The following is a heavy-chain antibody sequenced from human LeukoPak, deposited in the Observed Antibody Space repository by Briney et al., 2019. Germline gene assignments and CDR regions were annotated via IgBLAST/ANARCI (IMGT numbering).Heavy chain of an antibody. D-gene: IGHD6-6*01. CDR3: AKLAYSSSSGVDY. CDR1: GFTFSTYG. Sequence: GGSLRLSCAASGFTFSTYGMHWVRQAPGKGLEWVAFIRYDGSNKYYADSVKGRFTISRDNSKNTLYLQMNSLRAEGTAVYYCAKLAYSSSSGVDYWGQGTLVTVSS. J-gene: IGHJ4*02. V-gene: IGHV3-30*02. CDR2: IRYDGSNK.